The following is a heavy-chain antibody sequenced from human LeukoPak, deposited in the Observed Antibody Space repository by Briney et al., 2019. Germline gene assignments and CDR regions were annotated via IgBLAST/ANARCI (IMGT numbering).Heavy chain of an antibody. D-gene: IGHD2-2*01. CDR2: IYTSGST. CDR3: AREGSYCSSTSCYFVLNYYYYMDV. Sequence: SETLSLTCTVSGASINTYYWSWIRQPAGKGLEWIGRIYTSGSTNYNPSLKSRVTMSVDTSKNQFSLKLSSVTAADTAVYYCAREGSYCSSTSCYFVLNYYYYMDVWGKGTTVTISS. CDR1: GASINTYY. J-gene: IGHJ6*03. V-gene: IGHV4-4*07.